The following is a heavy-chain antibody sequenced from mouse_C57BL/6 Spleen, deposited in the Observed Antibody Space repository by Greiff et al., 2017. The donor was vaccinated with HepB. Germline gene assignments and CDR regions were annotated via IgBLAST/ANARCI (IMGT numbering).Heavy chain of an antibody. CDR3: ARSAYGYDGGDAMDY. D-gene: IGHD2-2*01. V-gene: IGHV1-64*01. J-gene: IGHJ4*01. CDR1: GYTFTSYW. CDR2: IHPNSGST. Sequence: QVQLQQSGAELVKPGASVKLSCKASGYTFTSYWMHWVKQRPGQGLEWIGMIHPNSGSTNYNEKFKSKATLTVDKSSSTAYMQLSSLTSEDSAVYYCARSAYGYDGGDAMDYWGQGTSVTVSS.